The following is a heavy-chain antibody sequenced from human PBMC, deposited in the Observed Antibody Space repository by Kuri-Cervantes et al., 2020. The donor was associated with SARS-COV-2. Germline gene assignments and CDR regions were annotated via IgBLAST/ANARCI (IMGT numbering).Heavy chain of an antibody. CDR3: ARDPRNLAILGVVIKGYYYYGMDV. CDR2: IKQDGSEK. J-gene: IGHJ6*02. D-gene: IGHD3-3*01. CDR1: GFTFSSYW. Sequence: GESLKISCAASGFTFSSYWMSWVRQAPGKGLEWVANIKQDGSEKYYVDSVKGRFTISRDNAKNSLYLQMNSLRAEDTAVYYCARDPRNLAILGVVIKGYYYYGMDVWGQGTTVTVSS. V-gene: IGHV3-7*05.